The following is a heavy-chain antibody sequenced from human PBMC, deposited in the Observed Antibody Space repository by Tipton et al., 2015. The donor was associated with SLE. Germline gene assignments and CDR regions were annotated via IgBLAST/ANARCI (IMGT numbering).Heavy chain of an antibody. CDR1: GFTFGDYA. J-gene: IGHJ4*02. D-gene: IGHD1-26*01. V-gene: IGHV3-23*01. Sequence: SLRLSCTASGFTFGDYAMSWFRQAPGKGLEWVSAISGSGGSTYYADSVKGRFTISRDNSKNTLYLQMNSLRAEDTAVYYCAKAGGVGPYYFDYWGQGTLVTVSS. CDR3: AKAGGVGPYYFDY. CDR2: ISGSGGST.